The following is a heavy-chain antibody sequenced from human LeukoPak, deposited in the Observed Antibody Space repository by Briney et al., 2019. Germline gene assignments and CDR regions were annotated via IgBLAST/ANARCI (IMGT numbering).Heavy chain of an antibody. CDR2: IRKKTNSYTT. D-gene: IGHD3-10*01. Sequence: PGGSLRLSCAASGFTFSDHYMDWVRQAPGKGREGVGRIRKKTNSYTTEYAASVKGRFTISRDDSKNSLYLQMNSLKTEDTAVYYCARVSDVFYYNDWGQGTLVTVSS. V-gene: IGHV3-72*01. CDR1: GFTFSDHY. J-gene: IGHJ4*02. CDR3: ARVSDVFYYND.